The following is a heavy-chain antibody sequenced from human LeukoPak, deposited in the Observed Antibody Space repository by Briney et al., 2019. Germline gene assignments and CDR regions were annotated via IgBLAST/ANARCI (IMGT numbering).Heavy chain of an antibody. D-gene: IGHD6-19*01. V-gene: IGHV1-18*01. J-gene: IGHJ3*01. CDR1: DFTFTTYA. Sequence: GASVKVSCKASDFTFTTYAFSWVRQAPGQGLEWMGWTSAHNGNTYYAQKLQGRVTMTTDTSTNTAYMELRSLRFDDTAVYYCARHFSSGWPLEALDVWGQGTLVTVSS. CDR2: TSAHNGNT. CDR3: ARHFSSGWPLEALDV.